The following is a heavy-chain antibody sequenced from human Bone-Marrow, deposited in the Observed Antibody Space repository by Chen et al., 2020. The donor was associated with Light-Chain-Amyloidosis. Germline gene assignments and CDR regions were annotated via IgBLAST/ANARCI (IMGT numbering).Heavy chain of an antibody. CDR3: ATARLQAGTYTYYHSYYMHV. J-gene: IGHJ6*03. CDR2: IITVIGTI. D-gene: IGHD1-26*01. Sequence: GTEVKKPGPSVKVSCKASGGTFSSYALNWVRQAPGQGLEWMAEIITVIGTIRYAPDFQGRVTVTTDESMSTAYMELSSLRSDDTAVYYCATARLQAGTYTYYHSYYMHVWGTGTTVIVSS. V-gene: IGHV1-69*05. CDR1: GGTFSSYA.